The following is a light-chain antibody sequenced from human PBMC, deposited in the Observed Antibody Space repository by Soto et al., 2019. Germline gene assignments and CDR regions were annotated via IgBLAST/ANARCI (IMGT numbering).Light chain of an antibody. V-gene: IGKV3-15*01. CDR1: QSVKSD. CDR2: GAS. J-gene: IGKJ4*01. Sequence: EMVMTQSPVTLSVCQGGRASLSWRASQSVKSDLAWYLQKPGQAPRLLIYGASLRATGISARFSGSGFGTEFTLTISSLQSEDFAVYYCQQYNNWPLTFGGGTKVDIK. CDR3: QQYNNWPLT.